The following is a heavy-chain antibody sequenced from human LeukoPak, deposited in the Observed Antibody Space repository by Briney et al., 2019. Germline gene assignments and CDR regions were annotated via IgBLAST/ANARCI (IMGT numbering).Heavy chain of an antibody. J-gene: IGHJ6*03. D-gene: IGHD4-17*01. V-gene: IGHV1-8*03. Sequence: ASVKVSCKASGYTFTSYDINWVRQATGQGLEWMGWMNPNSGNTGYAQKFQGRVTITRNTSISTAYMVLSSLRSEDTAVYYCARGPRDYGDYDFSYMDVWGKGTTVTVSS. CDR3: ARGPRDYGDYDFSYMDV. CDR1: GYTFTSYD. CDR2: MNPNSGNT.